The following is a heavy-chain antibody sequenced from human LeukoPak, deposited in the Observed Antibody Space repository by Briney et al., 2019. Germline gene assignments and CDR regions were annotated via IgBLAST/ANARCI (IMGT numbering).Heavy chain of an antibody. D-gene: IGHD3-10*01. J-gene: IGHJ4*02. CDR3: ARDNYYYGSGSYYFDY. CDR2: IYTSGST. Sequence: PSETLSLTCAVYGGSFSGYYWNWIRQPAGKGLEWIGRIYTSGSTNYNPSLKSRVTMSVDTSKNQFSLKLSSVTAADTAVYYCARDNYYYGSGSYYFDYWGQGTLVTVSS. V-gene: IGHV4-4*07. CDR1: GGSFSGYY.